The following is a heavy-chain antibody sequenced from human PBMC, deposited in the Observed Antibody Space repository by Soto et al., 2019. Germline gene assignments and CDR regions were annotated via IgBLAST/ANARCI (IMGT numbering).Heavy chain of an antibody. Sequence: QVQLVESGGGLVKPGGSLRLSCAASGFSFSDYYMSWIRQAPGKGLEWVSLISTSGSITDYADSVKGRFTISSDNAKNSLSLHMNSLRAEDTAVYYCANLAKNYDHYMDVWGKGTTVTVSS. CDR3: ANLAKNYDHYMDV. CDR1: GFSFSDYY. V-gene: IGHV3-11*01. D-gene: IGHD1-26*01. J-gene: IGHJ6*03. CDR2: ISTSGSIT.